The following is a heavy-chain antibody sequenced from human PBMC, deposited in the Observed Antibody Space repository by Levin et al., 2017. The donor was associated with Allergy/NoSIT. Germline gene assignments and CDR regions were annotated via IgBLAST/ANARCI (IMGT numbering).Heavy chain of an antibody. V-gene: IGHV1-69*01. CDR3: ARDPFDCSSTSCPLNGMDV. CDR2: IIPIFGTA. CDR1: GGTFSSYA. D-gene: IGHD2-2*01. Sequence: KISCKASGGTFSSYAISWVRQAPGQGLEWMGGIIPIFGTANYAQKFQGRVTITADESTSSAYMELSSLRSEDTAVYYCARDPFDCSSTSCPLNGMDVWGQGTTVTVSS. J-gene: IGHJ6*02.